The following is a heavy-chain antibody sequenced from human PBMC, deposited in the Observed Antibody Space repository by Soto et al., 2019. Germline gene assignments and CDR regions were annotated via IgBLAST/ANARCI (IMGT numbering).Heavy chain of an antibody. CDR1: GGSISSYY. CDR3: ARHGYSSGWYYFDY. J-gene: IGHJ4*02. V-gene: IGHV4-59*08. D-gene: IGHD6-19*01. Sequence: QVQLQESGPGLVKPSETLSLTCTVSGGSISSYYWSWIRQPPGKGLEWIGYIYYSGSTNYNPSLKSRVTISVDTSKNQFSLKLSSVTAADTAVYYCARHGYSSGWYYFDYWGQGTLVTVSS. CDR2: IYYSGST.